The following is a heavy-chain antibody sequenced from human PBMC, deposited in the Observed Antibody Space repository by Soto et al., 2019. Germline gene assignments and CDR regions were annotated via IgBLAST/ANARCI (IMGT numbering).Heavy chain of an antibody. CDR3: ARVGQGALYFDL. CDR2: INPDGRVT. Sequence: EVQLVESGGGLVQPGGSLTLSCAASGFTFSSDWMHWVRQAPGKGVEWVSRINPDGRVTNYADSVKGRFTISRDNAKSALYLQMTGLRPEDTAVYYCARVGQGALYFDLWGRGTLVTVSS. CDR1: GFTFSSDW. J-gene: IGHJ2*01. D-gene: IGHD3-16*01. V-gene: IGHV3-74*01.